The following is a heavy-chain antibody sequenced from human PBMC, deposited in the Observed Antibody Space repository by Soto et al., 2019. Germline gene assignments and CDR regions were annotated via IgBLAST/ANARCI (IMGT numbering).Heavy chain of an antibody. J-gene: IGHJ5*02. CDR3: AADLGGYYYHWFDP. V-gene: IGHV1-58*01. D-gene: IGHD3-22*01. Sequence: SVKVSCKASGFTFTSSAVQWVRQARGQRLEWIGWIVVGSGNTNYAQKFQERVTITRDMSTSTAYMELSSLRSEDTAVYYCAADLGGYYYHWFDPWAQGTLVTVSS. CDR2: IVVGSGNT. CDR1: GFTFTSSA.